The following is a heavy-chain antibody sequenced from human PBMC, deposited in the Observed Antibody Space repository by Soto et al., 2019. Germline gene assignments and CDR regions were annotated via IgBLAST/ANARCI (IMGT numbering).Heavy chain of an antibody. CDR3: ARGYDSSIGYYYYGMDV. V-gene: IGHV1-69*02. D-gene: IGHD3-22*01. CDR1: GSTFSTYT. Sequence: ALVRVAGQASGSTFSTYTISWVRQAPGQGLEWMGRIIPILGIANYAQKFQGRVTITADKSTSTAYMELSSLRSEDTAVYYCARGYDSSIGYYYYGMDVWGQGTTVTVSS. J-gene: IGHJ6*02. CDR2: IIPILGIA.